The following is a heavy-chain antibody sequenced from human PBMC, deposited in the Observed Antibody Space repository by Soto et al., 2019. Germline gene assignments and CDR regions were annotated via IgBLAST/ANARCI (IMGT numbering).Heavy chain of an antibody. D-gene: IGHD2-8*01. CDR1: GGTFSTYG. V-gene: IGHV1-69*04. CDR2: IIPILDIA. CDR3: AGGANGVGSESACDV. J-gene: IGHJ3*01. Sequence: QVQLVQSGAEVKKPGSSVKVSCQVSGGTFSTYGITWVRQAPGQGLEWMGRIIPILDIADYAQKFQGRVTLTAVRSTNNAYMQLSGLRSEAKAVYYCAGGANGVGSESACDVWGQGEMVTVSS.